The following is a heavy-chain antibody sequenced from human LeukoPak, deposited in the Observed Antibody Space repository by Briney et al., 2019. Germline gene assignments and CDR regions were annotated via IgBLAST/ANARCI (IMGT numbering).Heavy chain of an antibody. CDR2: IYYSGST. J-gene: IGHJ2*01. D-gene: IGHD4-23*01. CDR1: GGSISSYY. CDR3: AHYGGNSNWYFDL. V-gene: IGHV4-59*01. Sequence: PSETLSLTCTVSGGSISSYYWSWIRQPPGKGLEWIGYIYYSGSTNYNPSLKSRVTISVDTSKNQFSLKLSSVTAADTAVYYCAHYGGNSNWYFDLWGRGTLGTVSS.